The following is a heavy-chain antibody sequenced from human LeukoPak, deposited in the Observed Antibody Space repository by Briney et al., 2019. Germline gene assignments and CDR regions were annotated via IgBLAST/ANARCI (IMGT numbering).Heavy chain of an antibody. J-gene: IGHJ3*02. V-gene: IGHV4-59*01. CDR1: GGSISSYY. D-gene: IGHD3-10*01. Sequence: SETLSLTCTVSGGSISSYYWGWIRQPPGKGLEWIGYIYYSGSTNYNPSLKSRVTISVDTSKNQFSLKLSSVTAADTAVYYCARSWFGVDAFDIWGQGTMVTVSS. CDR3: ARSWFGVDAFDI. CDR2: IYYSGST.